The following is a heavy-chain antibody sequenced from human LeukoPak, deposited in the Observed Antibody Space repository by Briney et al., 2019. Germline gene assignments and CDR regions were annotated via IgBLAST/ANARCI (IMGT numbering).Heavy chain of an antibody. D-gene: IGHD2/OR15-2a*01. CDR3: AKHLTNAFYDMIWFDP. Sequence: SETLSLTCSVSGGSINNHYWSWIRQTPGKGLEWIGYVFGSGSTNYNPSVKSRVTISVDTSRNQFSLRLSSVTAADTAVYYCAKHLTNAFYDMIWFDPWGQGILVTVSS. J-gene: IGHJ5*02. V-gene: IGHV4-59*11. CDR1: GGSINNHY. CDR2: VFGSGST.